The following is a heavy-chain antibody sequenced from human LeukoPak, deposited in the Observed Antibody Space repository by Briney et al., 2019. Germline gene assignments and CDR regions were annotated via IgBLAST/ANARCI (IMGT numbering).Heavy chain of an antibody. CDR1: GFTFSSYW. J-gene: IGHJ4*02. Sequence: GGSLRLSCAASGFTFSSYWMHWVRQAPGKGLVWVSRIKTDGSSTNYADSVKGRFTISRDNAKNTLYLQMNSLRAEDTAVYYCAKDRGNILTGYYTDWGQGTLVTVSS. D-gene: IGHD3-9*01. CDR3: AKDRGNILTGYYTD. V-gene: IGHV3-74*01. CDR2: IKTDGSST.